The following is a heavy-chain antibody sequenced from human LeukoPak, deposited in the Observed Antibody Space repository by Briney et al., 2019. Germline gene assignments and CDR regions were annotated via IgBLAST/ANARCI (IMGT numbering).Heavy chain of an antibody. CDR2: VDTDGTNT. J-gene: IGHJ4*02. CDR3: VRLSTSSGYFD. CDR1: GFTFSDYW. Sequence: GGSLRLSCAASGFTFSDYWMHWVRQAPGMGLEWVSHVDTDGTNTNYADSVKGRFTISRDNAKNTAYLQMSALRAEDTAVYYCVRLSTSSGYFDWGQGSLVTVSS. V-gene: IGHV3-74*01. D-gene: IGHD3-22*01.